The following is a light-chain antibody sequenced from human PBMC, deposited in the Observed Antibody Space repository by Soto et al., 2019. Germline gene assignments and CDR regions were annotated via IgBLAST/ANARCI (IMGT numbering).Light chain of an antibody. CDR1: SSDVGSYNL. CDR3: CSYAGTGIVC. Sequence: QSVLTQPASVSGSPGQSITISCTGTSSDVGSYNLVSWYQQHPGKAPKLMIYEGSKRPSGVSDRFSDSKSGNTASLTISGLQAEDEADYYCCSYAGTGIVCFGGGTKVTVL. CDR2: EGS. J-gene: IGLJ2*01. V-gene: IGLV2-23*01.